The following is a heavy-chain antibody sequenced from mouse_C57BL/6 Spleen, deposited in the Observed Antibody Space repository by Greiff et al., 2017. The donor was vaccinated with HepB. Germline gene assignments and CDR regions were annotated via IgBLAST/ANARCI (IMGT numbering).Heavy chain of an antibody. D-gene: IGHD2-4*01. CDR3: AREGSYDYDGFAY. Sequence: DVKLQESGPGLVKPSQSLSLTCSVTGYSITSGYYWNWIRQFPGNKLEWMGYISYDGSNNYNPSLKNRISITRDTSKNQFFLKLNSVTTEDTATYYCAREGSYDYDGFAYWGQGTLVTVSA. CDR1: GYSITSGYY. CDR2: ISYDGSN. J-gene: IGHJ3*01. V-gene: IGHV3-6*01.